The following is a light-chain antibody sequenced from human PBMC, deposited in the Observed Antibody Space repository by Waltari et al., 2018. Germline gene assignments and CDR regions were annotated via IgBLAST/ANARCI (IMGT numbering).Light chain of an antibody. CDR2: DAS. J-gene: IGKJ2*01. CDR3: QQYDNLPYT. Sequence: DIQMTQSPSSLAASVGDRVTITCQASQDISNYLKWDHQKPGKAPELLIYDASNLETGVPSRFSGSGSVTDFTFTISSLQPEDIAAYYCQQYDNLPYTVGQGTKLEIK. CDR1: QDISNY. V-gene: IGKV1-33*01.